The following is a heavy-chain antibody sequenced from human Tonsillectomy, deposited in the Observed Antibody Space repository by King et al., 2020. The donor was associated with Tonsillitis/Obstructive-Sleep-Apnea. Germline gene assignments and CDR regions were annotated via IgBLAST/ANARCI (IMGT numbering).Heavy chain of an antibody. CDR1: GYTFSSYG. Sequence: QLVQSGVEVKKPGASVKVSCKASGYTFSSYGISWVRQAPGQGLEWMGWISTYNGNTNYEQKIQGRVTMTTDTSTNTAYMELRSLRSDDTAVYYCASTGVIVGDAFDIWGQGTMVTVSS. V-gene: IGHV1-18*01. CDR2: ISTYNGNT. D-gene: IGHD2-8*02. J-gene: IGHJ3*02. CDR3: ASTGVIVGDAFDI.